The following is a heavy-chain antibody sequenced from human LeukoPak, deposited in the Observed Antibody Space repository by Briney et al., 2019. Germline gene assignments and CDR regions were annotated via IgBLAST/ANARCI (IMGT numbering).Heavy chain of an antibody. CDR3: ARDPFLGAVAGTQVTDVDAFDI. CDR2: IYSGGST. J-gene: IGHJ3*02. D-gene: IGHD6-19*01. CDR1: GFTFSSYA. V-gene: IGHV3-53*01. Sequence: GGSLRLSCAASGFTFSSYAMSWVRQAPGKGLEWVSVIYSGGSTYYADSVKGRFTISRDNSKNTLYLQMNSLRAEDTAVYYCARDPFLGAVAGTQVTDVDAFDIWGQGTMVTVSS.